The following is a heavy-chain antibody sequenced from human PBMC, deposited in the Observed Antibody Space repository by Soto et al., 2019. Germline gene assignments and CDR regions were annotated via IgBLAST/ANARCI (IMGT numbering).Heavy chain of an antibody. V-gene: IGHV3-23*01. J-gene: IGHJ4*02. Sequence: EVQLLESGGGLVQPGGSLRLSCAASGFTFSAHAMSWVRQAPGKELEYVSSLIDNGGSTYYADSVRGRFTISRDNSKNTLYLQMNSLRVEDTAVYYCARTTVTKSRDYWGQGTLVTVSS. CDR3: ARTTVTKSRDY. CDR2: LIDNGGST. CDR1: GFTFSAHA. D-gene: IGHD4-17*01.